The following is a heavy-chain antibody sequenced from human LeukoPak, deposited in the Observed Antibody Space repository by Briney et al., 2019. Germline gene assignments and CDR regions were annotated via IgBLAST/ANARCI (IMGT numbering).Heavy chain of an antibody. CDR3: ARGYEVVAAPKDY. CDR2: ISYDGSNK. D-gene: IGHD3-22*01. J-gene: IGHJ4*02. V-gene: IGHV3-30*04. CDR1: GFTFSSYA. Sequence: PGGSLRLSCAASGFTFSSYAMHWVRQAPGEGLEWVAAISYDGSNKYYADSVKGRFTISRDNSKNTLYLQMNSLRAEDTAVYYCARGYEVVAAPKDYWGQGTLVTVSS.